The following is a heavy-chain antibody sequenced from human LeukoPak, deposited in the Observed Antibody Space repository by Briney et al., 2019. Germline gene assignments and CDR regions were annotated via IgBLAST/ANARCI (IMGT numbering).Heavy chain of an antibody. CDR2: MYVSGNT. J-gene: IGHJ4*02. CDR1: GGSISHYY. Sequence: SETLSLTCTVFGGSISHYYWSWIRQSAGRGLEWIGRMYVSGNTNYNPSLTSRVTLSLETSKNQFSLRLNSVTAADTAVYYCARDTAGGSYYNVFDLWGRGTLVGVSS. D-gene: IGHD1-26*01. CDR3: ARDTAGGSYYNVFDL. V-gene: IGHV4-4*07.